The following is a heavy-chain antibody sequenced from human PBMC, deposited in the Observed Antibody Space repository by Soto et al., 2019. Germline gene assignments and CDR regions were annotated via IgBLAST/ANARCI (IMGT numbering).Heavy chain of an antibody. CDR1: GFTFSSFA. J-gene: IGHJ4*02. D-gene: IGHD3-16*02. V-gene: IGHV3-23*01. CDR3: AKGPSEYIWGSYLRYCDY. CDR2: ISGSSGHT. Sequence: EVQLLESGGGLVQPGGSLRLSCAASGFTFSSFAMTWVRQAPGKGLEWVSAISGSSGHTYYADSVKGRFTISRDNSKNTLYLQMDSLSAEDTAVYYCAKGPSEYIWGSYLRYCDYWGQGSLVTVSS.